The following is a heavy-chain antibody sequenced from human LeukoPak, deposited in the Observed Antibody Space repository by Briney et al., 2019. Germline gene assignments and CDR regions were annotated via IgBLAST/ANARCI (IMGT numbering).Heavy chain of an antibody. D-gene: IGHD6-6*01. CDR2: INHSGST. V-gene: IGHV4-34*01. CDR1: GGSFSGYY. CDR3: ARSGDSSSSRRYYYYYYYMDV. J-gene: IGHJ6*03. Sequence: SETLSLTCAVYGGSFSGYYWSWIRQPPGKGLEWIGEINHSGSTNYNPSLKSRVTISVDTSKNQFSLKLSSVTAADTAVYYCARSGDSSSSRRYYYYYYYMDVWGKGTTVTVSS.